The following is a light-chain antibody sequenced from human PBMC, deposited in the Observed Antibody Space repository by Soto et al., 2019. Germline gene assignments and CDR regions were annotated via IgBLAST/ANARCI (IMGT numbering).Light chain of an antibody. CDR1: QSVSTF. CDR3: QQYDGSPRT. Sequence: EIVLPHTPCTLSLSPGERATRSCRASQSVSTFLAWFQQKPGQAPRLLIYGASSRATGIPDRFTGSGSGTDFTLTISRLEPEDFAVYYCQQYDGSPRTFGQGTKVDI. CDR2: GAS. J-gene: IGKJ1*01. V-gene: IGKV3-20*01.